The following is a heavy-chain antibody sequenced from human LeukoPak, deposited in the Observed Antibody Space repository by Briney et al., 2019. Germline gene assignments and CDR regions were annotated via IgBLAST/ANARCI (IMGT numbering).Heavy chain of an antibody. CDR2: ISAYNGNT. CDR3: ARDQAPFSRFGENPFDY. V-gene: IGHV1-18*01. CDR1: GYTFTSYG. Sequence: ASVRVSCKASGYTFTSYGISWVRQAPGQGLEWMGWISAYNGNTNYAQKLQGRVTMTTDTSTSTAYMELRSLRSDDTAVYYCARDQAPFSRFGENPFDYWGQGTLVTVSS. D-gene: IGHD3-10*02. J-gene: IGHJ4*02.